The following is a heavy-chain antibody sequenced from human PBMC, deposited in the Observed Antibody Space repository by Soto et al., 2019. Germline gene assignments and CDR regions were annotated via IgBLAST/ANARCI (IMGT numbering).Heavy chain of an antibody. Sequence: SSETLSLTCTVSGGSISSSSYYWGWIRQPPGKGLEWIGSIYYSGSTYYNLSLKSRVTISVDTSKNQFSLKLSSVTAADTAVYYCARGYGRNFDYWGQGTPVTVSS. J-gene: IGHJ4*02. V-gene: IGHV4-39*01. CDR3: ARGYGRNFDY. D-gene: IGHD5-18*01. CDR2: IYYSGST. CDR1: GGSISSSSYY.